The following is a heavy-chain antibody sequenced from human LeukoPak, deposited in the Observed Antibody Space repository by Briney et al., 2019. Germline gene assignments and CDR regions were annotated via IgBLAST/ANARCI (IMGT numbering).Heavy chain of an antibody. CDR3: ASSSVRKTVEDY. Sequence: GGSLRLSCAASGFTFSSYGMHWVRQAPGKGLEWVAVIWYDGSNKYYADSVKGRFTISRDNSKNTLYLQMNSLRAEDTAVYYCASSSVRKTVEDYWGQGTLVTVSS. J-gene: IGHJ4*02. D-gene: IGHD4-23*01. V-gene: IGHV3-33*01. CDR1: GFTFSSYG. CDR2: IWYDGSNK.